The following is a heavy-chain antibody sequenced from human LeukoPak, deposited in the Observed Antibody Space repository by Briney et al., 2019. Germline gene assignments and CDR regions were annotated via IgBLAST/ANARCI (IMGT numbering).Heavy chain of an antibody. Sequence: SETLSLTCTVSGGSISSSSYYWGWIRQPPGKGLEWIGSIYYSGSTYYNPSLKSRVTISVDTSKNQFSLKLSSVTAADTAVYYCARGDYDSSGYYSEYYFDYWGQGTLVTVSS. J-gene: IGHJ4*02. CDR2: IYYSGST. V-gene: IGHV4-39*07. D-gene: IGHD3-22*01. CDR3: ARGDYDSSGYYSEYYFDY. CDR1: GGSISSSSYY.